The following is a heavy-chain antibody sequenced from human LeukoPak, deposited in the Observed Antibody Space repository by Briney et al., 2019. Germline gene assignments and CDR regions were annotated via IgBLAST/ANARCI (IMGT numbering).Heavy chain of an antibody. CDR1: GGSFSGYY. V-gene: IGHV4-34*01. J-gene: IGHJ3*02. CDR3: ARRYGSGSYYDPRTDAFDI. D-gene: IGHD3-10*01. Sequence: PSETLSLTCAVYGGSFSGYYWSWIRQPPGKGLEWIGEINHSGSTNYNPSLKSRVTISVDTSRNQFSLKLSSVTAADTAVYYCARRYGSGSYYDPRTDAFDIWGQGTMVTVSS. CDR2: INHSGST.